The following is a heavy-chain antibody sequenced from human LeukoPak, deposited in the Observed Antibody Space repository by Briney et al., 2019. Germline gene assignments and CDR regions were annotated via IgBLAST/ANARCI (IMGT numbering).Heavy chain of an antibody. J-gene: IGHJ4*02. CDR3: ASGANVDTAMAPYYFDY. V-gene: IGHV1-2*02. Sequence: ASVKVSCKASGYTFNGYFLHWMRQAPGQGLEWMGWINPKSGGANFAQKFQGRVTMTRDTSISTAYMELSRLRSDDTAVYYCASGANVDTAMAPYYFDYWGQGTLVTVSS. CDR1: GYTFNGYF. D-gene: IGHD5-18*01. CDR2: INPKSGGA.